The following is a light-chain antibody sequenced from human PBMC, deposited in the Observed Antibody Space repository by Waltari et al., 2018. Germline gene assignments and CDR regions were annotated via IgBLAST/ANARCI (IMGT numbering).Light chain of an antibody. J-gene: IGKJ1*01. CDR2: GAS. V-gene: IGKV3-15*01. CDR3: QQYNNWPPWT. Sequence: ETVMTQSPATLSVSPGERATLSCRASQSVSSNLAWYQPKPGQVPRLLIYGASTRATGIPARFSGSGSGTEFTLTISSLQSEDFAVYYCQQYNNWPPWTFGQGTKVEIK. CDR1: QSVSSN.